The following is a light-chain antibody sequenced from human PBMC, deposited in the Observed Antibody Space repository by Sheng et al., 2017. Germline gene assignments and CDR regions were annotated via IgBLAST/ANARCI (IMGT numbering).Light chain of an antibody. CDR2: WAS. Sequence: DIVMTQSPDSLAVSLGERATINCKSSQSVLYSSNNKNYLAWYQQKPGQPPKLLIYWASTRESGVPDRFSGSGSGTDFTLTISSLQAEDVAVYYCQQLXTGLPRSPLAEGTK. CDR3: QQLXTGLPRSP. V-gene: IGKV4-1*01. J-gene: IGKJ4*01. CDR1: QSVLYSSNNKNY.